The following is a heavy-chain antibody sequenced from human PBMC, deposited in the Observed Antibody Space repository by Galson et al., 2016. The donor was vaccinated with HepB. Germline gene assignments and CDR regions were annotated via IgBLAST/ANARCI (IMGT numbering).Heavy chain of an antibody. J-gene: IGHJ3*02. CDR3: ARRLKAYYDSSGYFLDAFDI. D-gene: IGHD3-22*01. V-gene: IGHV5-51*01. Sequence: QSGAEVKKPGESLKISCKGSGYSFTSYWIGWVRQMPGKGLEWMGIIYPGDSNTKYSPSFQGQVTISADKSISTAYLQLSSLKASDTAIYYCARRLKAYYDSSGYFLDAFDIWGQGTMVTVSS. CDR1: GYSFTSYW. CDR2: IYPGDSNT.